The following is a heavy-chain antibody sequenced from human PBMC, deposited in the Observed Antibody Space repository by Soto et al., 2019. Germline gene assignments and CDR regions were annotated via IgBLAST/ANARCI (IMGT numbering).Heavy chain of an antibody. CDR2: IIPMFGTA. CDR3: ASGIQLWLRRINNGYSG. Sequence: QVQLVQSGAEVKKPESSVKVSCKAPGGTFSTYAISWVRQAPGQGLEWMGGIIPMFGTANYAQRFQDRVTXPXXESTNTVYMELSCLRAEDTAVYFCASGIQLWLRRINNGYSGWGQGTLVTVSS. CDR1: GGTFSTYA. V-gene: IGHV1-69*05. D-gene: IGHD5-18*01. J-gene: IGHJ4*02.